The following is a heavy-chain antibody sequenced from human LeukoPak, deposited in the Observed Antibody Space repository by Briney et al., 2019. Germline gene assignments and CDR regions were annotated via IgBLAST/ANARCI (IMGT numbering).Heavy chain of an antibody. Sequence: GGSLRLSCAASGFTFGSYAMSWVRQAPGKGLEWVSAISGSGGSTYYADSAKGRFTISRDNSKNTLYLQMNSLRAEDTALYYCAKDCTSTNCYVDYWGQGTLVTVSS. V-gene: IGHV3-23*01. CDR2: ISGSGGST. D-gene: IGHD2-2*01. J-gene: IGHJ4*02. CDR3: AKDCTSTNCYVDY. CDR1: GFTFGSYA.